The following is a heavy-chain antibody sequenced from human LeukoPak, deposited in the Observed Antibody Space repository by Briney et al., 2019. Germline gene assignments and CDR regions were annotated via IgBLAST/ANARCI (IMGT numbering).Heavy chain of an antibody. CDR1: GYTFTSYD. D-gene: IGHD4-17*01. CDR2: MNPNSGNT. CDR3: ARAPEYGYGDPSDAFDI. V-gene: IGHV1-8*01. J-gene: IGHJ3*02. Sequence: ASVKVSCKASGYTFTSYDINWVRQATGQGLEWMGWMNPNSGNTGYAQKFQGRVTMTRNTSISTAYMELSSLRSEDTAVYYCARAPEYGYGDPSDAFDIWGQGTMVTVSS.